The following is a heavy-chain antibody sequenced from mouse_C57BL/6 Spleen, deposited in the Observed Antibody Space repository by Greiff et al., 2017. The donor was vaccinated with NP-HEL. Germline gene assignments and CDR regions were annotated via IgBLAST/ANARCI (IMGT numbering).Heavy chain of an antibody. CDR1: GYTFTSYW. V-gene: IGHV1-50*01. D-gene: IGHD2-4*01. Sequence: VQLQQSGAELVKPGASVKLSCKASGYTFTSYWMQWVKQRPGQGLEWIGEIDPSDSYNNYNQKFKGKATLPVDTSSSTAYMQLSSLTSEDSAVYYCARSDYPMRAMDYWGQGTSVTVAS. CDR3: ARSDYPMRAMDY. J-gene: IGHJ4*01. CDR2: IDPSDSYN.